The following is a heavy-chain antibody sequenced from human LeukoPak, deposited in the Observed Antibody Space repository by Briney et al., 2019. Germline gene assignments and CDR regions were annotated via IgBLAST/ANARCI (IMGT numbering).Heavy chain of an antibody. CDR3: ARGDGDGPARRAFDI. V-gene: IGHV1-2*02. Sequence: ASVKVSCKASGYTFTAYYMHWVRQAPGQGLEWMGWINPTSGDTNYVQKFQGRVILTRDMSISTAYMELSRVTSGDTAVYYCARGDGDGPARRAFDIWGQGTMVTVSS. CDR1: GYTFTAYY. D-gene: IGHD7-27*01. CDR2: INPTSGDT. J-gene: IGHJ3*02.